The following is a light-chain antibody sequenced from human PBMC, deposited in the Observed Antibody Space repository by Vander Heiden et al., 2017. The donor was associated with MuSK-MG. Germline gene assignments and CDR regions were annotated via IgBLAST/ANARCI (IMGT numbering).Light chain of an antibody. CDR2: GAS. CDR1: QSLSSD. Sequence: EIVMTQSPATLSVSPGERATLSCRASQSLSSDLAWYQQKPGQAPRLLIYGASTRATGIPATFSGSGSGTDFTLTISSLQSEDFAVYYCQEDNNWPFTFGHGTKVDIK. V-gene: IGKV3-15*01. CDR3: QEDNNWPFT. J-gene: IGKJ3*01.